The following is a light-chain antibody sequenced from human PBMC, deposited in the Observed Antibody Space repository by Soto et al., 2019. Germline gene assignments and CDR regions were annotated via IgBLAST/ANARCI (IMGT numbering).Light chain of an antibody. CDR1: SSNIGSNY. V-gene: IGLV1-47*01. Sequence: QSVLTQPPSASGTPGQRVTISCSGSSSNIGSNYVYWYQQLPGTAPKLLIYRNNQRPSGVPDRFSGSKSGTSASLAISGLRSEDEADYYCAAWDDSLSGPLYVVFGGGTKLTVL. J-gene: IGLJ2*01. CDR2: RNN. CDR3: AAWDDSLSGPLYVV.